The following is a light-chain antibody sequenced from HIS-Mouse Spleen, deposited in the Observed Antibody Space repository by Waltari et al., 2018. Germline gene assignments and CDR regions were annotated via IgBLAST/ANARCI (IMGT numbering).Light chain of an antibody. Sequence: SYELTQPPSVSVSPGQTARITCYGDALPKNYAYWYQQKSGQAPVLVIYEDSKRPSGIPERFSGSSSGTMATLTISGAQVEDEADYYCYSTDSSGNHRVFGGGTKLTVL. J-gene: IGLJ2*01. CDR2: EDS. CDR1: ALPKNY. V-gene: IGLV3-10*01. CDR3: YSTDSSGNHRV.